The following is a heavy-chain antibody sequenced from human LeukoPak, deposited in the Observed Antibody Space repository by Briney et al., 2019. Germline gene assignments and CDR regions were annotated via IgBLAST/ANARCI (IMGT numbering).Heavy chain of an antibody. CDR3: ATVRAYYYDSSGYYSKAFDI. V-gene: IGHV1-24*01. CDR1: GYTLTELS. CDR2: FDLEDGET. D-gene: IGHD3-22*01. J-gene: IGHJ3*02. Sequence: ASVKVSCKVSGYTLTELSMHWVRQAPGRGLEWMGGFDLEDGETIYAQKFQGRVTMTEDTSTDTAYMELSSLRSEDTAVYYCATVRAYYYDSSGYYSKAFDIWGQGTMVTVSS.